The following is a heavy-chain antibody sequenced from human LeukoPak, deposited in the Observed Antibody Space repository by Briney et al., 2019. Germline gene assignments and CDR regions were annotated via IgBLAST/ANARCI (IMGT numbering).Heavy chain of an antibody. CDR2: FFQSHKS. CDR3: ARVLSFPYLLDS. Sequence: PSETLSLTCAASGYSTSRCDYCALFRHSPGKGLEWIATFFQSHKSFYNASLESRFTMSLDTSKSQFSLTLNSATAADTAVYYCARVLSFPYLLDSWGRGTQVTVSS. CDR1: GYSTSRCDY. V-gene: IGHV4-38-2*01. J-gene: IGHJ4*02. D-gene: IGHD2/OR15-2a*01.